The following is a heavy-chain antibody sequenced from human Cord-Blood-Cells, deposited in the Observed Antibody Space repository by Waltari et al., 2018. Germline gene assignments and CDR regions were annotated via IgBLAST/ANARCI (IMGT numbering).Heavy chain of an antibody. CDR3: ARGGSVAGNHYYYGMDV. V-gene: IGHV4-34*01. CDR2: INHSGST. Sequence: QVQLQQWGAGLLKPSETLSPTCAVYGGSFSGYYWSWIRQPPGKGLEWIGEINHSGSTNYNPSLKSRVTISVDTSKNQFSLKLSSVTAADTAVYYCARGGSVAGNHYYYGMDVWGQGTTVTVSS. CDR1: GGSFSGYY. D-gene: IGHD6-19*01. J-gene: IGHJ6*02.